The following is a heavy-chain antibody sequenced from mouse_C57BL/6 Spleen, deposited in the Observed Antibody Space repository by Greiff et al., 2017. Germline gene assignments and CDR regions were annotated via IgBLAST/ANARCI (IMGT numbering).Heavy chain of an antibody. D-gene: IGHD1-1*01. CDR2: LDPSDSYT. V-gene: IGHV1-69*01. Sequence: QVQLQQPGAELVMPGASVKLSCKASGYTFTSYWMHWVKQRPGQGLEWIGELDPSDSYTNYNQKFKGKSTLTVDKSSSTAYMQLSSLTSEDSAVYYCARQALITTVVAHYAMDYWGQGTSVTVSS. CDR3: ARQALITTVVAHYAMDY. J-gene: IGHJ4*01. CDR1: GYTFTSYW.